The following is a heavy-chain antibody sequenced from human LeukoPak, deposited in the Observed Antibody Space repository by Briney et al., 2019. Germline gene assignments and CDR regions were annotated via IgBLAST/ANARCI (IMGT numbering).Heavy chain of an antibody. D-gene: IGHD3-3*01. Sequence: SETLSLTCTVPGGSISSSYWTWLRQPPGKGLEWIGYMYYSGSTNYNPSLKSRAAISVDTSRNQLSLKLSSVTAADTALYFCARQWSGTNYFDPWGQGILVTVSS. CDR2: MYYSGST. CDR3: ARQWSGTNYFDP. V-gene: IGHV4-59*08. CDR1: GGSISSSY. J-gene: IGHJ5*02.